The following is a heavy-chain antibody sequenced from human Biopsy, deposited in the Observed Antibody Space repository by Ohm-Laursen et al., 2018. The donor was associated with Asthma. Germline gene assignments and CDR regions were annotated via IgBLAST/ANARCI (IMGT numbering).Heavy chain of an antibody. CDR2: LIPVLGTP. CDR3: ARGYSGSDRIVYYYSGLEV. V-gene: IGHV1-69*13. J-gene: IGHJ6*02. Sequence: SVKVSCTTSGDSFSNYAISWVRQAPGQGLEWMGGLIPVLGTPDHAQMFEGRVTITADESTSTAYMELSSLSSEDTAVYYCARGYSGSDRIVYYYSGLEVWGQGTTVTVSS. D-gene: IGHD5-12*01. CDR1: GDSFSNYA.